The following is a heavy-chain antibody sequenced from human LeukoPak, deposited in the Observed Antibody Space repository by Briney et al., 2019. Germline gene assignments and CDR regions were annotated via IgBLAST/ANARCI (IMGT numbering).Heavy chain of an antibody. V-gene: IGHV1-69*05. J-gene: IGHJ4*02. CDR2: IIPIFGTA. CDR3: ASYRSGYFDY. CDR1: GGTFSSYA. Sequence: EASVKVSCKASGGTFSSYAISWVRQAPGQGLEWMGGIIPIFGTANYAQKFQGRVTITTDESTSTAYMELSSLRSEDTAVYYCASYRSGYFDYWGQGTLVTVSS. D-gene: IGHD3-3*01.